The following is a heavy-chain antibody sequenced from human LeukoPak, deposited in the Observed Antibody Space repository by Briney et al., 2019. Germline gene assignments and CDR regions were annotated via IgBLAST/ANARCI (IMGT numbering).Heavy chain of an antibody. CDR3: ARGASRRRWQLVLGSVGYYGMDV. Sequence: ASVKVSCKASGYTFTSYGISWVRQAPGQGLEWMGWISAYNGNTNYAQKLQGRVTMTTDTSTSTAYMELRSLRSDDTAVYYCARGASRRRWQLVLGSVGYYGMDVWGQGTTVTVSS. CDR1: GYTFTSYG. V-gene: IGHV1-18*01. J-gene: IGHJ6*02. D-gene: IGHD6-6*01. CDR2: ISAYNGNT.